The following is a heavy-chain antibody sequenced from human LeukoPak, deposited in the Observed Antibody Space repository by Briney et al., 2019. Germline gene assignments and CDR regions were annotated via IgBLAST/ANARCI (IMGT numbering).Heavy chain of an antibody. J-gene: IGHJ4*02. CDR1: VGSISGYF. Sequence: SETLSLTCTVSVGSISGYFWSWVRQAPGTGLDWIGHIYYSGATNYNPSLRSRVTISVDTSKNQFSLKLRSVTAADTAVYYCARAQYSGSCFDYWGQGAVVTVSS. CDR2: IYYSGAT. CDR3: ARAQYSGSCFDY. V-gene: IGHV4-59*13. D-gene: IGHD1-26*01.